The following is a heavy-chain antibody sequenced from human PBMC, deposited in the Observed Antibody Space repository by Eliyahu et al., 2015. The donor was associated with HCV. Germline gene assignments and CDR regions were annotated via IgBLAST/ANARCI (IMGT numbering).Heavy chain of an antibody. J-gene: IGHJ6*02. V-gene: IGHV1-69-2*01. D-gene: IGHD2-2*01. CDR2: LAPEDGET. CDR1: GYSFTDYF. Sequence: EVQLVQSGAELKKPGSTVQISCKVSGYSFTDYFMXWVXQAPGKGLXWVGLLAPEDGETKFAENFQGRVTLSADTSSDTAYMELKSLTFEDTAVYYCATGRFCSRIGCFSAMDVWGQGTAVSVSS. CDR3: ATGRFCSRIGCFSAMDV.